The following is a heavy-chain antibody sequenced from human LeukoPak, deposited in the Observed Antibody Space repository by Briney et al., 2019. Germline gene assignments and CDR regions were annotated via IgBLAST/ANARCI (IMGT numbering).Heavy chain of an antibody. D-gene: IGHD3-22*01. V-gene: IGHV1-69*05. CDR3: ARAGRYYYDSSGYYFGFGWFDP. CDR2: IIPIFGTA. CDR1: GGTFSSYA. J-gene: IGHJ5*02. Sequence: ASVKVSCKASGGTFSSYAISWVRQAPGQGLEWMGGIIPIFGTANYAQKFQGRVTITTDESTSTAYMELSSLRSEDTAVYYCARAGRYYYDSSGYYFGFGWFDPWGQGTLVTVSS.